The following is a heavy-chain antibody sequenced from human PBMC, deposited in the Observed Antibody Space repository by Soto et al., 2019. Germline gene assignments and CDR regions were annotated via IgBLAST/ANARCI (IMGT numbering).Heavy chain of an antibody. CDR3: AKDPPDIVVVPAAIDGSLVDY. J-gene: IGHJ4*02. D-gene: IGHD2-2*01. CDR2: ISGSGGST. CDR1: GFTFSSYA. V-gene: IGHV3-23*01. Sequence: PGGSLRLSCAASGFTFSSYAMSWVRQAPGKGLEWVSAISGSGGSTYYADSVKGRFTISRDNSKNTLYLQMNSLRAEDTAVYYCAKDPPDIVVVPAAIDGSLVDYWGQGTLVTVSS.